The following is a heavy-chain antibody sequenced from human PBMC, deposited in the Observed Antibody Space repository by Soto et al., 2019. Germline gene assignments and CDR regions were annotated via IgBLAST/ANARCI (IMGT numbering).Heavy chain of an antibody. V-gene: IGHV1-3*01. Sequence: ASVKVSCKASGDTFTSYAMHWVRQAPGQRLEWMGWINAGNGNTKYSQKFQGRVTITRDTSASTAYMELSSLRSEDTAVYYCARYREWLVLGWFDPWGQGTLVTVSS. CDR2: INAGNGNT. CDR1: GDTFTSYA. D-gene: IGHD6-19*01. CDR3: ARYREWLVLGWFDP. J-gene: IGHJ5*02.